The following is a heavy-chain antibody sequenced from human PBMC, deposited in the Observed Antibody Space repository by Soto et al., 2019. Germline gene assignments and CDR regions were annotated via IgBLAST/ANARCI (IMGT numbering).Heavy chain of an antibody. CDR3: ARALRDIQRYNWFDP. CDR2: IYYSGST. V-gene: IGHV4-59*01. Sequence: PSETLSLTCTVSGGSISSYYWSWIRQPPGKGLEWIGYIYYSGSTNYNPSLKSRVTISVDTSKNQFSLKLSSVTAADTAVYYCARALRDIQRYNWFDPWGQGTLVTVSS. CDR1: GGSISSYY. D-gene: IGHD2-15*01. J-gene: IGHJ5*02.